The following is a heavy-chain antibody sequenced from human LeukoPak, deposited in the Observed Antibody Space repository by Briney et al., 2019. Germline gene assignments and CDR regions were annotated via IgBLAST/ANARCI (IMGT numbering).Heavy chain of an antibody. CDR1: GFTFNTYW. CDR3: AGGLWPRSNY. J-gene: IGHJ4*02. Sequence: GGSLRLSCVASGFTFNTYWMTWVRQAPGKGLEWVANIKEDGGEKYYVDSVKGRFTISRDNAKNSLYLQMNSLRAEDTAVYYRAGGLWPRSNYWGQGTLVTVSS. V-gene: IGHV3-7*01. D-gene: IGHD4/OR15-4a*01. CDR2: IKEDGGEK.